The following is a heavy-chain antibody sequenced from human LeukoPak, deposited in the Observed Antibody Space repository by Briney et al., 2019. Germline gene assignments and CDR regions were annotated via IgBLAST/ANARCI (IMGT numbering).Heavy chain of an antibody. D-gene: IGHD2-8*01. J-gene: IGHJ6*02. CDR1: GYSFTSYW. CDR2: IYPGDSDT. Sequence: GESLKISCKGSGYSFTSYWIGWVRQMPGKGLEWMGIIYPGDSDTRYSPSFQGQVTISADKSISTAYLQWSSLKASDTAMYYCASLNGSNGYYYYYGMDVWGQGTTVTVSS. CDR3: ASLNGSNGYYYYYGMDV. V-gene: IGHV5-51*01.